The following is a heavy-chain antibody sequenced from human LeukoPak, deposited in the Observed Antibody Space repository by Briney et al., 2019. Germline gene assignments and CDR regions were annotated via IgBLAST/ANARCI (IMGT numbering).Heavy chain of an antibody. CDR1: GGSFSGYY. J-gene: IGHJ4*02. CDR2: INHSGST. D-gene: IGHD6-6*01. V-gene: IGHV4-34*01. CDR3: ATAARPGYYFDY. Sequence: NPSETLSLTCAVYGGSFSGYYWSWIRQPPGKGLEWIGEINHSGSTNYNPSLKSRVTISVDTSKNHFSLKLSSLTAADTAVYYCATAARPGYYFDYWGQGTLVTVSS.